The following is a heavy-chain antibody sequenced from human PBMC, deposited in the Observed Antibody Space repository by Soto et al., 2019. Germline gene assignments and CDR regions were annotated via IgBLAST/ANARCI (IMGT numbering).Heavy chain of an antibody. V-gene: IGHV3-30*18. Sequence: VGSLRLSCAASGSTFSSYGMHWVRQAPGKGLEWVAVISYDGSNKYYADSVKGRFTISRDNSKNTLYLQMNSLRAEDTAVYYCAKDHDYYGSGSYPDYWGQGTLVTVSS. D-gene: IGHD3-10*01. CDR1: GSTFSSYG. CDR2: ISYDGSNK. CDR3: AKDHDYYGSGSYPDY. J-gene: IGHJ4*02.